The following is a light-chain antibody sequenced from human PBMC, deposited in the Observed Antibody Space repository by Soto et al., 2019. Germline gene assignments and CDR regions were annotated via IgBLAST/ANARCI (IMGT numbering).Light chain of an antibody. V-gene: IGLV2-14*01. CDR2: EVS. J-gene: IGLJ1*01. Sequence: QSALTQPASVSGSPGQSITISCTGTSGDIGSYNRVSWYQQHPGKAPKLIISEVSNRPSGVSNRFSGSKSGNTASLTISGLQAEDEADYYCSSYTAGGTIFGTGTKLTVL. CDR3: SSYTAGGTI. CDR1: SGDIGSYNR.